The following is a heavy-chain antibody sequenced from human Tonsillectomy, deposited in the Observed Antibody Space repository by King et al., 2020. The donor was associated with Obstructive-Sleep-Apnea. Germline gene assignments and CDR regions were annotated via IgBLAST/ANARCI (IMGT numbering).Heavy chain of an antibody. CDR2: IYNSGST. CDR3: ARVVVPPAMFPAYFDY. Sequence: VQLQESGPGLVKPSVTLSRTFAVSGDSISSSNWWSWVSQPPGKVLEWIGEIYNSGSTNYNPSLNSRVTILVDKSKNLVSLRLSSVTAADTAVYYCARVVVPPAMFPAYFDYWGQGTLVTVSS. J-gene: IGHJ4*02. CDR1: GDSISSSNW. V-gene: IGHV4-4*02. D-gene: IGHD2-2*01.